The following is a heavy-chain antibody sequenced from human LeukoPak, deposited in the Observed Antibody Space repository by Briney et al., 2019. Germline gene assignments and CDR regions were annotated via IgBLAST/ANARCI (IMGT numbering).Heavy chain of an antibody. CDR3: ARGDLWINAFDI. V-gene: IGHV1-46*01. J-gene: IGHJ3*02. CDR2: INPSGGST. D-gene: IGHD3-3*01. Sequence: ASVKVSGMASGGTFSSYAMHWVRPAPGQGLEWMGIINPSGGSTSYAQKFQGRVTMTRDTSTSTVYMELSSLRSEDTAVYYCARGDLWINAFDIWGQGTMVTVSS. CDR1: GGTFSSYA.